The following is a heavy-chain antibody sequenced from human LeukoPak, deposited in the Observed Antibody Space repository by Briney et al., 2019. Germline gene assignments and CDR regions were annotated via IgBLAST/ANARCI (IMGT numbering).Heavy chain of an antibody. V-gene: IGHV4-59*01. J-gene: IGHJ4*02. D-gene: IGHD3-3*01. CDR3: ARDAKDLWSGHFEL. Sequence: SETLSLTCNVSGYSMSSYYWSWIRQPPGKGLEWIGYIYYSGSTNYNPSLKSRVTISVDTSKNQFSLKLSSVTAADTAVYYCARDAKDLWSGHFELWGQGTLVTVSS. CDR1: GYSMSSYY. CDR2: IYYSGST.